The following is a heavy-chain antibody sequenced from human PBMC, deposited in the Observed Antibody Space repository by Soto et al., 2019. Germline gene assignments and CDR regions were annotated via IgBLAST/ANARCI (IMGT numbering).Heavy chain of an antibody. CDR1: GFTFSSYA. D-gene: IGHD1-26*01. CDR2: ISGSGGST. V-gene: IGHV3-23*01. J-gene: IGHJ3*02. CDR3: ASLPRTRELMEGDAFDI. Sequence: GGSLRLSCAASGFTFSSYAMSWVRQAPGKGLEWVSAISGSGGSTYYADSVKGRFTISRDNSKNTLYLQMNSLRAEDTAVYYCASLPRTRELMEGDAFDIWGQGTMVTVSS.